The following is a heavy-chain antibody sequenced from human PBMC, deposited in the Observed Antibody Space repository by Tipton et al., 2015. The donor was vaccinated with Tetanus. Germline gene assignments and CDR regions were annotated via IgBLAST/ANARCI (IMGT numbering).Heavy chain of an antibody. D-gene: IGHD6-13*01. Sequence: TLSLTCAVYGGPFSGYYWSWIRQPPGKGLEWIGEINHSGSTNYNPSLKSRVTISVDTSKNQFSLKLSSVTAADTAVYYCARPLGYSSSPVGDYFDYWGQGTLVTVSS. J-gene: IGHJ4*02. CDR2: INHSGST. V-gene: IGHV4-34*01. CDR1: GGPFSGYY. CDR3: ARPLGYSSSPVGDYFDY.